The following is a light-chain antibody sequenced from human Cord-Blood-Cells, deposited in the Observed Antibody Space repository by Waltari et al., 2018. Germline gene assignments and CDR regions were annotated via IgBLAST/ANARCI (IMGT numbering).Light chain of an antibody. CDR2: EVS. V-gene: IGLV2-8*01. Sequence: QSALTQPPSASGSPGQSVTISCTGTSSDVGGYNYVSWYHQHPGKAPKLRSYEVSTRPAGVPDRVSGSRSGHTASLTGCGLQAEDEADYYCVSYAGSNNVVFGGGTKRTVL. J-gene: IGLJ2*01. CDR1: SSDVGGYNY. CDR3: VSYAGSNNVV.